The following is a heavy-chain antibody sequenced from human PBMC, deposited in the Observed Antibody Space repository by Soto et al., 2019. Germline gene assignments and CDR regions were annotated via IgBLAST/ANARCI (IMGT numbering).Heavy chain of an antibody. V-gene: IGHV1-46*03. CDR3: ARDRVRQWPGHPHRLEADAFDI. Sequence: QVQLVQSGAEVKKPGASVKVSCKASGYTFTSYYMHWVRQAPGQGLEWMGIINPSGGSTSYAQKFQGRVTMTRDTSTSTVYMELSSLRSEDTAVYYCARDRVRQWPGHPHRLEADAFDIWGQGTMVTVSS. J-gene: IGHJ3*02. CDR1: GYTFTSYY. CDR2: INPSGGST. D-gene: IGHD6-19*01.